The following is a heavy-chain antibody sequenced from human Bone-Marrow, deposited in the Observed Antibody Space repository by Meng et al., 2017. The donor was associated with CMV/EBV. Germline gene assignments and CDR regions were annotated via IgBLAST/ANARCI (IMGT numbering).Heavy chain of an antibody. J-gene: IGHJ4*02. CDR1: GGSISSSNW. Sequence: SETLSLTCAVSGGSISSSNWWSWVRQPPGKGLEWIGEIYHSGSTNYNPSLKSRVTISVDKSKNQFSLKLSSVTAADTAVYYCARDRAARYSSSWFFDYWGQGTRVTGSS. CDR2: IYHSGST. V-gene: IGHV4-4*02. D-gene: IGHD6-13*01. CDR3: ARDRAARYSSSWFFDY.